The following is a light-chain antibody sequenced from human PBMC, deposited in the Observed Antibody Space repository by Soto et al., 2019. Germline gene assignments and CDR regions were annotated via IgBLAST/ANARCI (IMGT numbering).Light chain of an antibody. CDR1: QSISNN. Sequence: ETVMTQSPATLSVSPGERATLSCRASQSISNNLAWYHQRPGQAPRLLIYGASTRATGIPARFSGSGSGTEFTLTISSLQSEDFAVYYCQQYNNWWTFGQGTRVEIK. J-gene: IGKJ1*01. V-gene: IGKV3-15*01. CDR2: GAS. CDR3: QQYNNWWT.